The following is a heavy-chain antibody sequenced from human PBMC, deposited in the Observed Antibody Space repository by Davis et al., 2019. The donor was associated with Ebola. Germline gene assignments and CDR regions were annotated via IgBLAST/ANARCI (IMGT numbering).Heavy chain of an antibody. CDR3: ARHITTWGYYYYGMDV. CDR1: GGSISSSNW. J-gene: IGHJ6*02. V-gene: IGHV4-4*02. Sequence: SETLSLTCAVSGGSISSSNWWRWVRQPPGKGLEWLGDIYHSGSTNYNPSLKSRVTISVDTSKNQFSLKLSSVTAADTAVYYCARHITTWGYYYYGMDVWGQGTTVTVSS. D-gene: IGHD3-3*01. CDR2: IYHSGST.